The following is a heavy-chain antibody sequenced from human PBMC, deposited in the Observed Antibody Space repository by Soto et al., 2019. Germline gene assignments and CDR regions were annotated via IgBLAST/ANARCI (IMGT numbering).Heavy chain of an antibody. CDR2: MNPNSGNT. D-gene: IGHD6-25*01. J-gene: IGHJ4*02. CDR1: GYTFGTYD. Sequence: ASVKVSCKASGYTFGTYDFNWVRQAPGQGLEWMGWMNPNSGNTGYAQKFRGRVSMTRNTSISTAYMELSNLRSEDTALYFCARRKERSGPNYFDLWGQGTLVTVSS. CDR3: ARRKERSGPNYFDL. V-gene: IGHV1-8*01.